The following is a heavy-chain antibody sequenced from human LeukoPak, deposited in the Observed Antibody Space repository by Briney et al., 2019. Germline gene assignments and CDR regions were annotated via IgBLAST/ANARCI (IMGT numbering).Heavy chain of an antibody. J-gene: IGHJ3*02. CDR3: AMDLDYSYVYDAFDI. Sequence: AGGSLRLSCAASGFTFSSYAMSWVRQAPGRGLEWVSGMSGSGGSTYYADSVKGRFTTSRDNSKNTLYLQMNTLRAEDTAVYYCAMDLDYSYVYDAFDIRGQGTLVTVSS. CDR1: GFTFSSYA. D-gene: IGHD3-16*01. CDR2: MSGSGGST. V-gene: IGHV3-23*01.